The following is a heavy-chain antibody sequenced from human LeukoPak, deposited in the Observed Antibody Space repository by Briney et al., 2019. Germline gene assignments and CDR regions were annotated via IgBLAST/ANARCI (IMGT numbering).Heavy chain of an antibody. J-gene: IGHJ6*03. CDR1: GFTFSSYG. Sequence: GGTLRLSCAASGFTFSSYGMSWVRQAPGKGLEWVGRIKSKTDGGTTDYAAPVKGRFTISRDDSKNTLYLQMNSLKTEDTAVYYCTTDQPPWFSYYYYMDVWGKGTTVTVSS. V-gene: IGHV3-15*01. CDR3: TTDQPPWFSYYYYMDV. D-gene: IGHD3-9*01. CDR2: IKSKTDGGTT.